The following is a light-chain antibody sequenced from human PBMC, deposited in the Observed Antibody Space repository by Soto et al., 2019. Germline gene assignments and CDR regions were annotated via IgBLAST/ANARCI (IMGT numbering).Light chain of an antibody. Sequence: EIVLTQSPGTLPLSPGDRATLSCRASQSVSNIYFAWYQQKPGQAPRLLIYGASSMATGIPDRFSGSGSGTDFTLTISRLEPEDFAVYYCQHYGSSPLTFGGGTKVEIK. V-gene: IGKV3-20*01. CDR3: QHYGSSPLT. CDR2: GAS. CDR1: QSVSNIY. J-gene: IGKJ4*01.